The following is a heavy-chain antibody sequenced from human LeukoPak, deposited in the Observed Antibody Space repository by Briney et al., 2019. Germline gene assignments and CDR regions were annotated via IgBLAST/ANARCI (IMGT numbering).Heavy chain of an antibody. CDR1: GFTFGTYW. CDR2: ISYDGSNK. V-gene: IGHV3-30*18. Sequence: GGSLRLSCGASGFTFGTYWMHWVRQAPGKGLEWVAVISYDGSNKYYADSVKGRFTISRDNSKNTLYLQMNSLRAEDTAVYYCAKTGTDYYDSSGYPEYFQHWGQGTLVTVSS. D-gene: IGHD3-22*01. CDR3: AKTGTDYYDSSGYPEYFQH. J-gene: IGHJ1*01.